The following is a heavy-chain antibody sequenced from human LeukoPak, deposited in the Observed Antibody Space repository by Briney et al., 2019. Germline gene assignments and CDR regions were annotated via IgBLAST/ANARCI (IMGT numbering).Heavy chain of an antibody. J-gene: IGHJ4*02. CDR3: AKWGSIVATINYFDY. Sequence: GGSLRLSCAASGFTFSRYGMHWVRQAPGKGLEWVAIISYDGNNKYYADSVKGRFAISRDNSKNTLYLHMNSLRAEDTALYYCAKWGSIVATINYFDYWGQGTLVTVSS. V-gene: IGHV3-30*18. CDR2: ISYDGNNK. D-gene: IGHD5-12*01. CDR1: GFTFSRYG.